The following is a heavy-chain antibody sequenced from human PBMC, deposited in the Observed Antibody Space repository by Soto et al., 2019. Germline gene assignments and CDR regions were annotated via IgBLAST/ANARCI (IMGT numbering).Heavy chain of an antibody. CDR1: GYTFTSYG. CDR3: ARDRGVSGSCSPFDY. CDR2: ISAYNGNT. V-gene: IGHV1-18*01. J-gene: IGHJ4*02. D-gene: IGHD2-15*01. Sequence: QVQLVQSGAEVKKPGASVKVSCKASGYTFTSYGISWVRQAPGQGLEWMGWISAYNGNTNYAQKLQGRVTMTTDTSTSTAYTELRSLRSDDTAVYYCARDRGVSGSCSPFDYWGQGTLVTVSS.